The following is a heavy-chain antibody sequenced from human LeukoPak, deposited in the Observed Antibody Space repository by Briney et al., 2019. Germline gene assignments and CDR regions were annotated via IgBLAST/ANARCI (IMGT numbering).Heavy chain of an antibody. D-gene: IGHD3-16*01. CDR1: GGSISSSSYY. V-gene: IGHV4-39*07. J-gene: IGHJ5*02. CDR2: IYYSGST. CDR3: ARRGDLTSFDP. Sequence: PSETLSLTCTVSGGSISSSSYYWGWIRQPPGKGLEWIGSIYYSGSTYYNPSLKSRVTISVDTSKNQFSLKLSSVTAADTAVYYCARRGDLTSFDPWGQGTLVTVSS.